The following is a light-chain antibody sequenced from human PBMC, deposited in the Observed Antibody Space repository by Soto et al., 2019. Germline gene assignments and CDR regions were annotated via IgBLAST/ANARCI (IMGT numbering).Light chain of an antibody. V-gene: IGLV2-11*01. J-gene: IGLJ2*01. Sequence: HSVLTQPRSVSGSPGQSVTISCTGSNSDVGAYNSVSRYQQHPGKAPTLIIYDVNKRPSGVPDRFSGSKSGNTASLTISGLQAEDEVDYYCCSYAGDYTLVFGGGTKVTVL. CDR3: CSYAGDYTLV. CDR1: NSDVGAYNS. CDR2: DVN.